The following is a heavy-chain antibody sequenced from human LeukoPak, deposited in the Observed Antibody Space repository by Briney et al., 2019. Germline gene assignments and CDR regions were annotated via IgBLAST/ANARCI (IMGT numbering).Heavy chain of an antibody. V-gene: IGHV4-59*08. D-gene: IGHD1-26*01. CDR2: IYYSGST. CDR3: ARYAVGATRPHTSKFDL. Sequence: SETLSLTCTVSGGSISSYYWSWIRQPPGNGLEWIGYIYYSGSTNYNPSLKSRVTISVDTSKNQFSLKLSSVTAADTAVYYCARYAVGATRPHTSKFDLWGRGTLVTVSS. J-gene: IGHJ2*01. CDR1: GGSISSYY.